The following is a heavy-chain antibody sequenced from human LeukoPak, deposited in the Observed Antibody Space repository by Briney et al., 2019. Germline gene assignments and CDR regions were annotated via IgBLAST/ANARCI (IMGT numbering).Heavy chain of an antibody. Sequence: PGGSLRLSCAASGFTFSSYSMNWVRQAPGKGLEWVSSISSSSSYIYYADSVKGRFTISRDNAKNSLYLQMNSLRAEDTAVYYCAKDPTHYRVWDSYDSTVLSHWGQGTLVTVSS. J-gene: IGHJ4*02. CDR1: GFTFSSYS. D-gene: IGHD3-22*01. CDR2: ISSSSSYI. CDR3: AKDPTHYRVWDSYDSTVLSH. V-gene: IGHV3-21*01.